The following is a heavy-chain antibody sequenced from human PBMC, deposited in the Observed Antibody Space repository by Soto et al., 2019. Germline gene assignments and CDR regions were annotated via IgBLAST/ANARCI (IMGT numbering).Heavy chain of an antibody. V-gene: IGHV4-4*02. CDR1: GGSISSTTW. Sequence: PSETLSLTCAVSGGSISSTTWWSWVHQPPGKGLEWIGEIHHDGSTNYNPNLTSRVIISVDKSKNQFSLKVNSVTAADTAVYYCASKWFGELYKFDYWGQGALVTVSS. D-gene: IGHD3-10*01. J-gene: IGHJ4*02. CDR3: ASKWFGELYKFDY. CDR2: IHHDGST.